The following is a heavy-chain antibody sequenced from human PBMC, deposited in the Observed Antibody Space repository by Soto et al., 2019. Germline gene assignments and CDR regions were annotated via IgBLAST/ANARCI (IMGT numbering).Heavy chain of an antibody. D-gene: IGHD4-17*01. J-gene: IGHJ5*02. Sequence: QVQLVESGGGVVQPGRSLRLSCAASGFTFSSYGMHWVRQAPGKGLEWVAVISYDGSNKYYADSVKGRFTISRDNTKNTLYLQMNSMRADDTAVYYCAKVVYYGDYSSDNWFDPCGQGTLVTVSS. CDR3: AKVVYYGDYSSDNWFDP. V-gene: IGHV3-30*18. CDR1: GFTFSSYG. CDR2: ISYDGSNK.